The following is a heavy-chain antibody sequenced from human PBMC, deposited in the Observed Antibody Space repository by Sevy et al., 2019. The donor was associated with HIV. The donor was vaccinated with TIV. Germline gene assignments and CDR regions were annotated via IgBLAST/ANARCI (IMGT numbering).Heavy chain of an antibody. CDR1: DGSISSSTYY. V-gene: IGHV4-39*01. D-gene: IGHD3-9*01. J-gene: IGHJ4*02. Sequence: SETLSLTCSVSDGSISSSTYYWGWIRQPPGRGLEWIGSVYFTGSTYYNPSLKSRVTISVDTSKNEFSMKVNSVTAAETAVYYCARLGGLRFFDWSSLNYFDYWGQGTLVTVSS. CDR2: VYFTGST. CDR3: ARLGGLRFFDWSSLNYFDY.